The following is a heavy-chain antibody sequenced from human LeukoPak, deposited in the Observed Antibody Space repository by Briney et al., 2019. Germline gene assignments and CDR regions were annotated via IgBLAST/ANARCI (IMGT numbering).Heavy chain of an antibody. CDR3: AQQLGYCSGGNCYFTY. D-gene: IGHD2-15*01. CDR2: ISSSGNII. J-gene: IGHJ1*01. Sequence: GGSLRLSCAASGFTFSDYYMSWIRQAPGKGLEWVSYISSSGNIIYYADSVKGRFTISRDNAKNSLYLQMNSLRAEDTAVYYCAQQLGYCSGGNCYFTYWGQGTLVTVSS. CDR1: GFTFSDYY. V-gene: IGHV3-11*01.